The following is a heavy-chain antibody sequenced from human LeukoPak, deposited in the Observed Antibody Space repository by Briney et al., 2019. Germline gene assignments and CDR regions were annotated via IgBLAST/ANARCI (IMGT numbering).Heavy chain of an antibody. Sequence: GGSLRLSCAASGFTFSSYAMHWVRQAPGKGLEWVAVISYDGSNKYYADSVKGRFTISRDNSKNTLYLQMNSLRAEDTAVYYCAVDSSGYPYWGQGTLVTVSS. V-gene: IGHV3-30-3*01. CDR1: GFTFSSYA. CDR2: ISYDGSNK. CDR3: AVDSSGYPY. J-gene: IGHJ4*02. D-gene: IGHD3-22*01.